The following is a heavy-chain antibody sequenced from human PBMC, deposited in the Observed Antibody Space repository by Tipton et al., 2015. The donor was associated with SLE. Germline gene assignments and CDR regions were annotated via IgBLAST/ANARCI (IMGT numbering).Heavy chain of an antibody. J-gene: IGHJ4*02. CDR2: IYHSGST. CDR3: ARWPPPETMVSNWGFDY. Sequence: TLSLTCTVSGYSISSGYYWGWIRQPPGKGLEWIGSIYHSGSTYYNPSLKSRVTISVDTSKNQFSLKLSSVTAADTAVYYCARWPPPETMVSNWGFDYWGQGTLVTVSS. D-gene: IGHD4/OR15-4a*01. V-gene: IGHV4-38-2*02. CDR1: GYSISSGYY.